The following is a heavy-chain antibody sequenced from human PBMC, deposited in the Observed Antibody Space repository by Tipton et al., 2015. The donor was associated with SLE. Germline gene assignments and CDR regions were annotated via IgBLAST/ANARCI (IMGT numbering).Heavy chain of an antibody. Sequence: TLSLTCAVYGGSFTTYCRTWIRQPPGKGLEWIGRVYISGDTNYNPSLKSRVTISVDTSKNQFTLKLSSVTAADTAVYYCAREDVGVMVEASFDIWGQGTVVTVSS. CDR3: AREDVGVMVEASFDI. V-gene: IGHV4-59*10. J-gene: IGHJ3*02. D-gene: IGHD2-15*01. CDR1: GGSFTTYC. CDR2: VYISGDT.